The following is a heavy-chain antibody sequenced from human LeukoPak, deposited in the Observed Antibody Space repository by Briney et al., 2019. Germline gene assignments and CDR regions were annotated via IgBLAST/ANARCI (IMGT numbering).Heavy chain of an antibody. CDR3: ARVRPKGGYGPVGYYYMDV. CDR2: IKQDGSEK. V-gene: IGHV3-7*01. D-gene: IGHD5-12*01. CDR1: GFTFSSYW. J-gene: IGHJ6*03. Sequence: PGGSLRLSCAASGFTFSSYWMSWVRQAPGKGLEWVANIKQDGSEKYYVDSVKGRFTISRDNAKNSLYLQMNSLRAEDTAVYYCARVRPKGGYGPVGYYYMDVWGKGTTVTVSS.